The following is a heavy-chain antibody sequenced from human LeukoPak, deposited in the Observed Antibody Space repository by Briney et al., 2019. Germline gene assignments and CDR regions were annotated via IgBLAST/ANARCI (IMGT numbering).Heavy chain of an antibody. CDR2: ISGGGGST. Sequence: HPGGSLRLSCAASGFTFSSYAMSWVRQAPGKGLEWVSAISGGGGSTYYADSVKGRFTISRDNSKNTLYLQMNSLRAEDTAVYYCAKSESQYYYDSSGYCLTWGQGTLVTVSS. CDR3: AKSESQYYYDSSGYCLT. CDR1: GFTFSSYA. J-gene: IGHJ5*02. D-gene: IGHD3-22*01. V-gene: IGHV3-23*01.